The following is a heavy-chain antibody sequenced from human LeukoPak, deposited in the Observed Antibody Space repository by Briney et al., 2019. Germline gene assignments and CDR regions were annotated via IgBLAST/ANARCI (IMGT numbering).Heavy chain of an antibody. CDR1: GGSFSGYY. D-gene: IGHD1-1*01. Sequence: SETLSLTCAVYGGSFSGYYWSWIRQTPGKGLEWIGYLYDSGSTNYNPSLESRVTISVDTSKNQFSLKLRYVTAADTAVYYCARDRSWNDDYYYRLDVWGQGTTVTVSS. V-gene: IGHV4-59*01. CDR2: LYDSGST. J-gene: IGHJ6*02. CDR3: ARDRSWNDDYYYRLDV.